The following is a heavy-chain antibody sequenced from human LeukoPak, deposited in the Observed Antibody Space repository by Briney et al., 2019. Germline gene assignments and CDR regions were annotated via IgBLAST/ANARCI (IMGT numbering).Heavy chain of an antibody. CDR2: MNPNSGNT. V-gene: IGHV1-8*01. CDR3: ARADSWSSADFDY. Sequence: ASVKVSCKASGYTFTSYDINWVRQATGQGLEWMGWMNPNSGNTGYAQKFQGRVTMTRNTSISTAHMELSSLRSEDTAVYYCARADSWSSADFDYWGQGTLVTVSS. J-gene: IGHJ4*02. D-gene: IGHD1-26*01. CDR1: GYTFTSYD.